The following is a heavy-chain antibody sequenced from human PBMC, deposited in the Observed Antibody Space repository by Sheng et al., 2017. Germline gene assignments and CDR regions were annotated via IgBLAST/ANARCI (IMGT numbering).Heavy chain of an antibody. D-gene: IGHD3-3*01. V-gene: IGHV3-30*04. CDR3: ARGAGGYYGLNYFDY. Sequence: ESVGGVVQPGRSLRLSCAASGFTFSSYAMHWVRQAPGKGLEWVAVISYDGSNKYYADSVKGRFTISRDNSKNTLYLQMNSLRAEDTAVYYCARGAGGYYGLNYFDYWGQGTLVTVSS. CDR2: ISYDGSNK. CDR1: GFTFSSYA. J-gene: IGHJ4*02.